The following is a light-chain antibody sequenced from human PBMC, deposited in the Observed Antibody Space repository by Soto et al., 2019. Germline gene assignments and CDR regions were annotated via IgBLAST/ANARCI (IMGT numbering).Light chain of an antibody. CDR2: SNN. V-gene: IGLV1-44*01. J-gene: IGLJ3*02. CDR1: SSNIGSKT. Sequence: QSVLTQPPSASGTPGQRVTISCSGSSSNIGSKTVNWYQQLPGTAPKLLIYSNNQRPSGVPDRFSGSKSGTSAFLAISGLQSEDEADYYCAAWDDSLNGWVFGGGTKLTVL. CDR3: AAWDDSLNGWV.